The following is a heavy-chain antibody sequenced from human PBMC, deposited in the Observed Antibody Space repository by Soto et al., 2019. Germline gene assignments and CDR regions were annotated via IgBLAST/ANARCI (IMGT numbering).Heavy chain of an antibody. V-gene: IGHV3-30*18. CDR1: GFTFSTYG. D-gene: IGHD4-17*01. J-gene: IGHJ6*02. Sequence: QVQLVESGGGEVQPGRSLTISRAASGFTFSTYGMHWVRQTPGKGLEWVAVISYDGTNKFYSDSVKGRFTISRDNFKNTLTLQVNSLRADDTAVYSCAKDLQSYGDYDYYCYGMDVWGLGTRVTVSS. CDR3: AKDLQSYGDYDYYCYGMDV. CDR2: ISYDGTNK.